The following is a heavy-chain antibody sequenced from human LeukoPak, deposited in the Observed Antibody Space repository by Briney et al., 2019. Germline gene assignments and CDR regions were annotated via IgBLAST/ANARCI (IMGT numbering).Heavy chain of an antibody. Sequence: ASVKVSCKVSGYTLTELSVHWVRQAPGKGLEWMGGFDPEDGETIYAQKFQGRVTMTEDTSTDTAYMELSSLRSEDTAVYYCATAPLLWFGELFPGFDYWGQGTLVTVSS. CDR3: ATAPLLWFGELFPGFDY. CDR1: GYTLTELS. CDR2: FDPEDGET. V-gene: IGHV1-24*01. D-gene: IGHD3-10*01. J-gene: IGHJ4*02.